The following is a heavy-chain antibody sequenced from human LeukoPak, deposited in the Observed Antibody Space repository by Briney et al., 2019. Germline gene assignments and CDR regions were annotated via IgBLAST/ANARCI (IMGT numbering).Heavy chain of an antibody. CDR2: IYYSGTT. J-gene: IGHJ4*02. D-gene: IGHD1-1*01. V-gene: IGHV4-59*01. CDR1: GGSISSYY. Sequence: PSETLSLTCTVSGGSISSYYWTWIRQPPGKELEWMGYIYYSGTTNYNPSLKSRVTISVDRPNNKFSLKLRSVSAADTAVYYCARGTGNWNYGVWGRGTLVIVSS. CDR3: ARGTGNWNYGV.